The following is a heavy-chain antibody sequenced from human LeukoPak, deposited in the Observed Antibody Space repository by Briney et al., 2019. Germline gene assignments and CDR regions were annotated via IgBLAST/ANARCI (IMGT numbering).Heavy chain of an antibody. CDR3: AIVVAGRYQDY. CDR1: GFTFRDYY. Sequence: GGSLRLSCAASGFTFRDYYMGWSRQASGKGLGRVSYISRSSTYTNYADSMNGRYSIYTDNAKNSLYLQMNSLRAEDTAVYYCAIVVAGRYQDYWGQGTLVSVSS. CDR2: ISRSSTYT. V-gene: IGHV3-11*05. D-gene: IGHD6-19*01. J-gene: IGHJ4*02.